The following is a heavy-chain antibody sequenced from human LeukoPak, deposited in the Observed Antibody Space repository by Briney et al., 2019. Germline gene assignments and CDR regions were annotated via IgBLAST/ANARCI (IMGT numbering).Heavy chain of an antibody. V-gene: IGHV4-59*01. J-gene: IGHJ6*03. CDR2: IYYSGST. CDR1: GGSISSYY. D-gene: IGHD4-23*01. Sequence: PSETLSLTCTVSGGSISSYYWSWIRQPPGKGLEWIGYIYYSGSTSYNPSLKSRVTISVDTSKNQFSLKLSSVTAADTAVYYCARDGSFDYGGNASMDVWGKGTTVTVSS. CDR3: ARDGSFDYGGNASMDV.